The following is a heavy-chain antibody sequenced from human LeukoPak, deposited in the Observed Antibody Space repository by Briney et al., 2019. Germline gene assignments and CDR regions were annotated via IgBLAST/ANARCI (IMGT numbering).Heavy chain of an antibody. V-gene: IGHV4-61*02. D-gene: IGHD3-16*02. J-gene: IGHJ4*02. CDR1: GGSISSGSYY. Sequence: PSETLSLTCTVSGGSISSGSYYWSWIRQPAGKGLEWIGRIYTSGSTNYNPSLKSRVTISVDTSKNQFSLKLSSVTAADTAVYYCARGGDDYVWGSYRFWGQGTLVTVSS. CDR2: IYTSGST. CDR3: ARGGDDYVWGSYRF.